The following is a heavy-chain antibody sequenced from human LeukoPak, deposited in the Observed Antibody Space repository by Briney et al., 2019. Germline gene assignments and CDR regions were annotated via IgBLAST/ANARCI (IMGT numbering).Heavy chain of an antibody. J-gene: IGHJ3*02. V-gene: IGHV1-46*01. Sequence: GASVKVSCKASEYTFTRYYMHWVRQAPGQGLEWMAMINPSGGSTTYAQKFQGRVTMTTDTSTRTVYMELSSLRFEDTAVYYCAGEFAAMVTKAFDIWGPGTMVTVSS. D-gene: IGHD5-18*01. CDR1: EYTFTRYY. CDR2: INPSGGST. CDR3: AGEFAAMVTKAFDI.